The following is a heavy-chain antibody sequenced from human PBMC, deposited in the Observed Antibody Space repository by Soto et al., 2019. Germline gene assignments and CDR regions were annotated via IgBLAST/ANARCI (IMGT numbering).Heavy chain of an antibody. CDR2: ISGSGGST. J-gene: IGHJ4*02. CDR3: AKWGGYYYGSGSLYYFDY. D-gene: IGHD3-10*01. V-gene: IGHV3-23*01. Sequence: GGSLRLSCAASGFTFSSYAMSWVRQAPGKGLEWVSAISGSGGSTYYADSVKGRFTISRDNSKNTLYLQMNSLRAEDTAVYYCAKWGGYYYGSGSLYYFDYWGQGTLVTVSS. CDR1: GFTFSSYA.